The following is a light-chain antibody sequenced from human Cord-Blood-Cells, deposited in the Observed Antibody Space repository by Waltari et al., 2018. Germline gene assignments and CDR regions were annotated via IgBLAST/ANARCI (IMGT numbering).Light chain of an antibody. J-gene: IGKJ3*01. Sequence: DIVMPQSPLSLPVTPGEPPSISCRSSQSLLHSNGYNYLDWYLQKPGQSPQLLVSLGSNRASGVPGRFSGSGSGTDFTLKISRVEAEDVGVYYCMQALQTPVTFGPGTKVDIK. CDR2: LGS. V-gene: IGKV2-28*01. CDR3: MQALQTPVT. CDR1: QSLLHSNGYNY.